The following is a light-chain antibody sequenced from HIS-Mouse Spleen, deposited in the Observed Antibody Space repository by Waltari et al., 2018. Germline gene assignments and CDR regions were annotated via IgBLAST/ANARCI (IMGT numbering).Light chain of an antibody. V-gene: IGLV3-21*02. CDR3: QVWDSSSDRV. CDR1: NIGRKR. Sequence: SYVLTQPPSVSVAPGQPARITCGGNNIGRKRVHWYQQKPGQAPVLVVYDDSDRPSGIPERFSGSNSGNTATLTISRVEAGDEADYYCQVWDSSSDRVFGTGTKVTVL. CDR2: DDS. J-gene: IGLJ1*01.